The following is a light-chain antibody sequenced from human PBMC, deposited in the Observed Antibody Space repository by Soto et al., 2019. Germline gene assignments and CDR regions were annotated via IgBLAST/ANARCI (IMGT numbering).Light chain of an antibody. V-gene: IGKV1-6*01. Sequence: IQMTQFPSSLSASVGDRVTITCRAGQSISSYLNWYAQKQGKAPTXLIYAASNLQSGVPSRFRGSRSGTELTLTVSSLQPEDCETYYCLQDHDDSWTFGQGTKVDIK. J-gene: IGKJ1*01. CDR2: AAS. CDR3: LQDHDDSWT. CDR1: QSISSY.